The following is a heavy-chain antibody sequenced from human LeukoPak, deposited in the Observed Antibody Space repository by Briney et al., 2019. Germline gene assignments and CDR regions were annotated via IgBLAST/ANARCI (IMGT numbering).Heavy chain of an antibody. J-gene: IGHJ4*02. V-gene: IGHV3-48*03. Sequence: GGSLRLSCAASGFTFSSYEMNWVRQAPGKGLEWVSYISSSGSTIYYADSVKGRFTTSRDNAKNSLYLQMNSLRAEDTAVYYCAREGGYSGYDSGYYFDYWGQGTLVTVSS. CDR3: AREGGYSGYDSGYYFDY. D-gene: IGHD5-12*01. CDR2: ISSSGSTI. CDR1: GFTFSSYE.